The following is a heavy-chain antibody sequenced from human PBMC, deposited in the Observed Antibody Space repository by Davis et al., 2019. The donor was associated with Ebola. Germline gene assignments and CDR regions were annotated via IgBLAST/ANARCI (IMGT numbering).Heavy chain of an antibody. CDR1: GGSFSTYY. CDR3: ARDKGPYNWFDP. V-gene: IGHV4-59*12. Sequence: MPSETLSLTCTVSGGSFSTYYWSWVRQPPGKGLEWVGYIYYSGTTHYNPSLRGRVTISVDTSKKHFSLKLSSVTAADTAVYYCARDKGPYNWFDPWGQGTLVTVSS. CDR2: IYYSGTT. J-gene: IGHJ5*02.